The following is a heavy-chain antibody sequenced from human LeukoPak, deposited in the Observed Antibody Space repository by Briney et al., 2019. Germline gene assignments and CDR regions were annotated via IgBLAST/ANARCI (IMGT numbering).Heavy chain of an antibody. CDR2: ISWNSGSI. Sequence: GGSLRLPCAASGFTSDDYAMHWVRQAPWKGLEWVSGISWNSGSIGYADSVKGRFTISRDNAKNSLYLQMNSLRAEDTAIYYCAKDTVISVGNFDYWGQGTLVTVSS. D-gene: IGHD4-23*01. CDR1: GFTSDDYA. CDR3: AKDTVISVGNFDY. V-gene: IGHV3-9*02. J-gene: IGHJ4*02.